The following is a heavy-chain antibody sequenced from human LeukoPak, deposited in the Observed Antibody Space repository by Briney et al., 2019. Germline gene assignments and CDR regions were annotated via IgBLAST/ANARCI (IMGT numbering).Heavy chain of an antibody. J-gene: IGHJ4*02. V-gene: IGHV4-39*01. Sequence: PSETLSLTCTVSGGSISSSSYYWGWIRQPPGKGLEWIVSIYYSGGTYYDPSLKSRVTISVDTSKNQFSLKLSSVTAADTAVYYCARQIPTYYYDSSSYYYDYWGQGTLVTVSS. CDR3: ARQIPTYYYDSSSYYYDY. CDR1: GGSISSSSYY. D-gene: IGHD3-22*01. CDR2: IYYSGGT.